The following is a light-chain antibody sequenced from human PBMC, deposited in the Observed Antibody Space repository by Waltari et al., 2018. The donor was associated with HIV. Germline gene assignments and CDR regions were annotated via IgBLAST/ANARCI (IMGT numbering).Light chain of an antibody. CDR3: AAWDDSLSGWV. Sequence: QSVLTQPPSASGTPGQRVTISCSGSSSNIGTNYVYWYHQLPGTAPKILIYRNNQRPSGVPDRFSGSKSGTSASLAIIGLRSEDEADYYCAAWDDSLSGWVFGGGTKLTVL. CDR1: SSNIGTNY. CDR2: RNN. J-gene: IGLJ3*02. V-gene: IGLV1-47*01.